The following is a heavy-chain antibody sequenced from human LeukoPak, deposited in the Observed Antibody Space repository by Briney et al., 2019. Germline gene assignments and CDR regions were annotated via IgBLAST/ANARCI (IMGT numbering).Heavy chain of an antibody. V-gene: IGHV5-51*01. CDR1: GCRFKSHW. CDR2: IYPGDSET. Sequence: GGSLEISCQGSGCRFKSHWIGWVRQLPGKGLEWMGIIYPGDSETKYSPAVQGQVTISADKYVSAAYLPWSTLKASDTAIYYCVRHAPGWYLDYDVWGRGTLVTVS. D-gene: IGHD6-19*01. J-gene: IGHJ2*01. CDR3: VRHAPGWYLDYDV.